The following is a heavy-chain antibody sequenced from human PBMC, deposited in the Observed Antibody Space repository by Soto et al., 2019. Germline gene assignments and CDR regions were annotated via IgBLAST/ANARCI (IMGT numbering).Heavy chain of an antibody. CDR1: GFTFSTFD. CDR2: IRGVAGST. J-gene: IGHJ4*02. V-gene: IGHV3-23*01. Sequence: GGSLRLSCAATGFTFSTFDMTWVRQAPGKGLEWVSLIRGVAGSTHYPDSVKGRFTISKDTSNNVLYLEMNSLRADDTAVYFCVKGAWLDYWGQGNMVTVSS. CDR3: VKGAWLDY.